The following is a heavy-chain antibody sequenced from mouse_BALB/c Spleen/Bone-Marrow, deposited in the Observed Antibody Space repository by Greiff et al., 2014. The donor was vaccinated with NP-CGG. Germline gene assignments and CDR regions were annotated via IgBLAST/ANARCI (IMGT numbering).Heavy chain of an antibody. D-gene: IGHD2-3*01. CDR1: GFDFSRYW. V-gene: IGHV4-1*02. CDR3: ARLGYYGGFAY. Sequence: EVKLQESGGGLVQPGGSLKLSCAASGFDFSRYWMSWVRQAPGKGLEWIGEINPDSSMINYSPSLKDKFIISRDNAKNTLYLQMSKVRSEDTALYYCARLGYYGGFAYWGQGTLVTVSA. CDR2: INPDSSMI. J-gene: IGHJ3*01.